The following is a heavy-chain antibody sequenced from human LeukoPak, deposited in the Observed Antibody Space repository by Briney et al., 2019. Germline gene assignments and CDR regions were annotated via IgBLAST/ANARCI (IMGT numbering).Heavy chain of an antibody. CDR3: ARRMVRGVIAFDP. V-gene: IGHV4-31*03. CDR1: GGSISSGGYY. J-gene: IGHJ5*02. D-gene: IGHD3-10*01. Sequence: NPSETLSLTCTVSGGSISSGGYYWSWIRQHPGKGLEWIGYIYYSGSTYYNPSLKSRVTISVDTSKNQFSLKLSSVTAADTAVYYCARRMVRGVIAFDPWGQGTLVTVSS. CDR2: IYYSGST.